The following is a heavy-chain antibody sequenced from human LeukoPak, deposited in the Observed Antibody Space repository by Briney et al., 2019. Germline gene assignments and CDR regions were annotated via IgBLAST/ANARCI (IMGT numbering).Heavy chain of an antibody. D-gene: IGHD3-3*01. Sequence: PSETLSLTCTVSGGSISSSSYYWGWIRQPPGKGLEWIGSIYYSGSTYYNPSLKSRVTISVDTSKNQFSLKLSSVTAADTAVYYCARRACDFWSGYYQYYFDYWGQGTLVTVSS. CDR1: GGSISSSSYY. V-gene: IGHV4-39*01. CDR3: ARRACDFWSGYYQYYFDY. CDR2: IYYSGST. J-gene: IGHJ4*02.